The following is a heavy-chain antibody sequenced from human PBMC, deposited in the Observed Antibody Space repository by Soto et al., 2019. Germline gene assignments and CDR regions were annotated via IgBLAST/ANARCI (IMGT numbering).Heavy chain of an antibody. Sequence: SLTCTVSGGSISSGGYYWSWIRQHPGKGLEWIGYIYYSGSTYYNPSLKSRVTISVDTSKNQFSLKLSSVTAADTAVYYCARENYYDSSGYPYYFDYWGQGTLVTVSS. CDR2: IYYSGST. V-gene: IGHV4-31*03. J-gene: IGHJ4*02. D-gene: IGHD3-22*01. CDR3: ARENYYDSSGYPYYFDY. CDR1: GGSISSGGYY.